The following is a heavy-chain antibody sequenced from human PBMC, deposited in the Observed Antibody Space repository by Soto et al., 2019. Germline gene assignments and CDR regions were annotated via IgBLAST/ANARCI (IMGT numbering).Heavy chain of an antibody. V-gene: IGHV1-69*01. D-gene: IGHD5-18*01. CDR1: GGTFSSYA. J-gene: IGHJ6*02. CDR2: IIPIFGTA. CDR3: ARWLTAGSAYYYYYGMDV. Sequence: QVQLVQSGAEVKKPGSSVKVSCTASGGTFSSYAISWVRQAPGQGLEWMGGIIPIFGTANYAQKFQGRVTITADESTSTAYMELSSLRSEDTAVYYCARWLTAGSAYYYYYGMDVWGQGTTVTVSS.